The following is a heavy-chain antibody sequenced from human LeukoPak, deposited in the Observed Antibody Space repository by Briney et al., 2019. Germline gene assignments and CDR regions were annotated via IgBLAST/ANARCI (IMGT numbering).Heavy chain of an antibody. Sequence: GESLRLSCAASGFTFINYAMTWVRQAPGKGLEWVSVITYNGGSTNYADSVKGRFTISRDNSRNTLSLQLSSLRVEDTAVYFWARGREVNWASPGIFDYWGQGTLVTVSS. CDR1: GFTFINYA. V-gene: IGHV3-23*01. CDR2: ITYNGGST. D-gene: IGHD7-27*01. J-gene: IGHJ4*02. CDR3: ARGREVNWASPGIFDY.